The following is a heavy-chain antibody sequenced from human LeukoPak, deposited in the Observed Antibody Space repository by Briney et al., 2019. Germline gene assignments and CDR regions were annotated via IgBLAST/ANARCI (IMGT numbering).Heavy chain of an antibody. Sequence: GESLKISCEGSGYTFTNDWIGWVRQMPGKGLEWMGIIYPGDSDTRYSPSFQGQVTISADKSISTAYLQWSSLKASDTAMYYCARYYCSGGSCYGIFDYWGQGTLVTVSS. CDR1: GYTFTNDW. D-gene: IGHD2-15*01. J-gene: IGHJ4*02. V-gene: IGHV5-51*01. CDR2: IYPGDSDT. CDR3: ARYYCSGGSCYGIFDY.